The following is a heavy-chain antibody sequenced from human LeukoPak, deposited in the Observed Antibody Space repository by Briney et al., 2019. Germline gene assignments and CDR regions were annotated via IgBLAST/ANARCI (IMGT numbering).Heavy chain of an antibody. CDR3: VRLQPNTGEWAFDI. Sequence: SETLSLTCTVSGGSISTYYWSWIWQPPGEGLEWIGYISNGGSTNYNPSLKSRVTMSVDTSKNQLSLKLSSVTAADTAVYHCVRLQPNTGEWAFDIWGQGTMVSVSS. CDR2: ISNGGST. J-gene: IGHJ3*02. D-gene: IGHD1-1*01. CDR1: GGSISTYY. V-gene: IGHV4-59*01.